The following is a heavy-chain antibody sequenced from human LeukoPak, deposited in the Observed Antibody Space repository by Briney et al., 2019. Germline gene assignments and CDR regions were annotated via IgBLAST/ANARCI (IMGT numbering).Heavy chain of an antibody. D-gene: IGHD1-26*01. J-gene: IGHJ5*02. CDR2: IYDRGST. Sequence: SETLSLTCTVSGGSISSYYWSWIRQPPGKGLEWIGDIYDRGSTTYNPSLKSRVSISVDTSRNQFSLNLRSVTAADTAVYYCAKIEVGRFDPWGQGTLVTVSS. V-gene: IGHV4-59*01. CDR3: AKIEVGRFDP. CDR1: GGSISSYY.